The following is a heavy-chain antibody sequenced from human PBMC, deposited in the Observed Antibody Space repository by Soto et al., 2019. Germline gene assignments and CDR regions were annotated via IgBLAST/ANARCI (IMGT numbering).Heavy chain of an antibody. V-gene: IGHV3-21*01. J-gene: IGHJ3*02. CDR1: GFTFSSYS. CDR3: ARDRDGDIAVAGRWAFDI. D-gene: IGHD6-19*01. Sequence: EVQLVESGGGLVKPGGSLRLSCAASGFTFSSYSMNWVRQAPGKGLEWVSSISSSSSYIYYADSVKGRFTISRDNAKNSLYLQMNSLRAEDTAVYYCARDRDGDIAVAGRWAFDIWGQGTMVTVSS. CDR2: ISSSSSYI.